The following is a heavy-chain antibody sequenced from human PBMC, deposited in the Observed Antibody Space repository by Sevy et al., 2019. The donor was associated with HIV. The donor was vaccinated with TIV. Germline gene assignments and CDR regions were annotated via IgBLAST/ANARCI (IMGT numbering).Heavy chain of an antibody. CDR2: ILHDGGNE. CDR3: ARDRLLSLLDF. Sequence: GGSLRLSCAASRFNFSNYAMHWVRQAPGKGLEWVALILHDGGNEHYADSVKGRFTISRDNSQNTVYLQMNSLRPEDTAVYYCARDRLLSLLDFWGQGTLVTVSS. CDR1: RFNFSNYA. D-gene: IGHD2-21*01. V-gene: IGHV3-30*04. J-gene: IGHJ4*02.